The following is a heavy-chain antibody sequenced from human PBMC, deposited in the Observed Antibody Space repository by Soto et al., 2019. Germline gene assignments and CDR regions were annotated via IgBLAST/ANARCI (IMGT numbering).Heavy chain of an antibody. D-gene: IGHD3-22*01. CDR3: TTDPMIVVVITNY. V-gene: IGHV3-15*07. CDR2: IKSKTDGGTT. Sequence: GGSLRLSCAASGFTFSNAWMNWVRQAPGKGLEWVGRIKSKTDGGTTDYAAPVKGRFTISRDDSKNTLYLQMNSLKTEDTAVYYCTTDPMIVVVITNYWGQGTLVTVSS. CDR1: GFTFSNAW. J-gene: IGHJ4*02.